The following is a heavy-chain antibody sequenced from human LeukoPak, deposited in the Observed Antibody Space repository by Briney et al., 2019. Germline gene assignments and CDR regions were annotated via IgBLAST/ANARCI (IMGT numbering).Heavy chain of an antibody. D-gene: IGHD3-10*01. Sequence: ASVKVSCKASGYTFTSYDINWVRQATGQGLEWMGWMNPNSGNTGYAQKFQGRVTMTRNTSISTAYMELRSLRSDDTAVYYCARDKTYYYGSGSYYYYYYGMDVWGQGTTVTVSS. CDR2: MNPNSGNT. J-gene: IGHJ6*02. V-gene: IGHV1-8*01. CDR1: GYTFTSYD. CDR3: ARDKTYYYGSGSYYYYYYGMDV.